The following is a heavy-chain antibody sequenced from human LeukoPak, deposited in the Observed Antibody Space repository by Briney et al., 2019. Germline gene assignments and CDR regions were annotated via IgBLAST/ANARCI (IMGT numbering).Heavy chain of an antibody. CDR2: IYYSGST. CDR3: ARYSSGWYTNFDY. Sequence: SETLSLTCAVYGGSFSGYYWSWIRQPPGKGLEWIGYIYYSGSTNYNPSLKSRVTISVDTSKNQFSLKLSSVTAADTAVYYCARYSSGWYTNFDYWGQGTLVTVSS. CDR1: GGSFSGYY. J-gene: IGHJ4*02. D-gene: IGHD6-19*01. V-gene: IGHV4-59*01.